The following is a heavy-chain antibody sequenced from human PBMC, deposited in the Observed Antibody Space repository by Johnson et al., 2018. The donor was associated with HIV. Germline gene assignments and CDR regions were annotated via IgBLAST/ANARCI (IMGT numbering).Heavy chain of an antibody. CDR1: GFTFSSYD. CDR2: IGTAGDT. J-gene: IGHJ3*02. V-gene: IGHV3-13*01. Sequence: VQLVESGGGLVQPGGSLRLSCAASGFTFSSYDMHWVRQATGKGLEWVSAIGTAGDTYYPGSVKGRFTISRDNSKNTLYLQMNSLRAEDTAVYYCARVATHAFDIWGQGTMVTVSS. D-gene: IGHD1-26*01. CDR3: ARVATHAFDI.